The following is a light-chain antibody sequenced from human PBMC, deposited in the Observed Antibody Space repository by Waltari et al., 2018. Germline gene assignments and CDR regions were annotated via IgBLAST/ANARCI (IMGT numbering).Light chain of an antibody. J-gene: IGKJ1*01. CDR2: CAS. CDR1: QSVSRT. Sequence: CRASQSVSRTLAWDQQKPGQAPRLLIYCASTRATGIPERFSGGGSGTDFSLTISRLEPEDFAVYYCQHYVRLPVTFGQGTKVEIK. CDR3: QHYVRLPVT. V-gene: IGKV3-20*01.